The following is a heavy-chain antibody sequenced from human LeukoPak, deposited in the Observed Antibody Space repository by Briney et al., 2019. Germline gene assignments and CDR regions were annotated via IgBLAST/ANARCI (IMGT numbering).Heavy chain of an antibody. CDR3: ARRGSSSGYYLP. Sequence: GGALRLSCVASGFTFSDYYMSWIRQAPGKGLEWISYISHSSSTIYYADSVKGRFTVSRGNAKNTLYLQMDSLRVEDTSVYYCARRGSSSGYYLPWGQGTLVTVSS. CDR1: GFTFSDYY. J-gene: IGHJ4*02. V-gene: IGHV3-11*04. D-gene: IGHD3-22*01. CDR2: ISHSSSTI.